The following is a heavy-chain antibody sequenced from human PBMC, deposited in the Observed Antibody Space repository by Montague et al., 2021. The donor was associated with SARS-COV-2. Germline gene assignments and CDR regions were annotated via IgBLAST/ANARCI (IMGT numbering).Heavy chain of an antibody. CDR1: GGSITSFS. CDR2: ISYSGST. V-gene: IGHV4-59*12. J-gene: IGHJ4*02. Sequence: SETLSLTCSVSGGSITSFSWSWIRQPPGKGLEWIGYISYSGSTDYSPSLESRVTISVDTSKNQISLKLSSVTAADTAVYYCARGLAELRYFDWYHYYFDYWGQGTLVTVSS. CDR3: ARGLAELRYFDWYHYYFDY. D-gene: IGHD3-9*01.